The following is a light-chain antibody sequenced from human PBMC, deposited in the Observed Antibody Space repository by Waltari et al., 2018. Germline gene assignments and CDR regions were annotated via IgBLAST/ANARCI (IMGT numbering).Light chain of an antibody. CDR3: QQRISWPLT. CDR1: HSVREY. V-gene: IGKV3-11*01. CDR2: DSS. J-gene: IGKJ4*01. Sequence: EIVLTQSPATLSLSPGERATLSCRASHSVREYLAWYQQKPGQAPRLLIYDSSNRATGFPARFSGTGYETDFTLTINNLEPEDFAVYYCQQRISWPLTFGGGSKVEIK.